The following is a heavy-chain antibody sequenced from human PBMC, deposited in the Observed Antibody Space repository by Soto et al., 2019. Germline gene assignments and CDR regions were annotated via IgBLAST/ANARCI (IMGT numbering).Heavy chain of an antibody. V-gene: IGHV1-2*02. CDR2: INPATGAA. Sequence: QLHLVQSGAVVKKPGASVTVSCSASGYPVTAYYMHWVLQAPGRGLEWMGGINPATGAAKDTQTIQGRVTVARDPSTSTSYMELSALTPEDTAVVAWARGGGVGVAGSAAFDMWGQGTLVTVSS. CDR1: GYPVTAYY. J-gene: IGHJ3*02. D-gene: IGHD3-3*01. CDR3: ARGGGVGVAGSAAFDM.